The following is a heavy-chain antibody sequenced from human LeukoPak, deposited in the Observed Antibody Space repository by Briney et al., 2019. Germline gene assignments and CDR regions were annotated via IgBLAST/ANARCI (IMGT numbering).Heavy chain of an antibody. D-gene: IGHD2-2*01. CDR2: IYYTGTT. V-gene: IGHV4-39*01. Sequence: SETLSLTCTVSGGSISGSTFYWGRIRQPPGMGLEWIGSIYYTGTTYYNPSLKSRVTISVDTSNNRYSLKLSSVTGADAAVYYCARRGTSHWPSEYWGQGTLVTVSS. J-gene: IGHJ4*02. CDR1: GGSISGSTFY. CDR3: ARRGTSHWPSEY.